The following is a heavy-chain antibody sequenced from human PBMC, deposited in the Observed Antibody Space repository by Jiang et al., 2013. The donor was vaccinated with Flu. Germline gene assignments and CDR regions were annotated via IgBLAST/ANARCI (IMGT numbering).Heavy chain of an antibody. D-gene: IGHD3-10*01. J-gene: IGHJ6*02. CDR2: SGGST. Sequence: SGGSTYYADSVKGRFTISRDNSKNTLYLQMNSLRAEDTAVYYCAREPMVRGQPGVAYYYGMDVWGQGTTVTVSS. CDR3: AREPMVRGQPGVAYYYGMDV. V-gene: IGHV3-66*01.